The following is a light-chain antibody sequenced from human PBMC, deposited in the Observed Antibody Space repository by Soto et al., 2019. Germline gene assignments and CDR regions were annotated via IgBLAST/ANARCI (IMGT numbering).Light chain of an antibody. CDR3: QQRSNWPWT. Sequence: DIVLTQSPATLSLSPGDRATLSGRASQSVSRYLAWYKQLPGQAPRIPIYDASTRATGIPARVSGSGAGTAFTLTISSLEPADFAVDYCQQRSNWPWTFGQGNKVDIK. CDR1: QSVSRY. CDR2: DAS. J-gene: IGKJ1*01. V-gene: IGKV3-11*01.